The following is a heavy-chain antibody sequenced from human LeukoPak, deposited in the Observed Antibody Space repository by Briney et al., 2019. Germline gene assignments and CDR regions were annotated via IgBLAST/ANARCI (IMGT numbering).Heavy chain of an antibody. CDR2: INPNSGGT. J-gene: IGHJ4*02. CDR3: ARRYGDYVEEPFDY. D-gene: IGHD4-17*01. Sequence: GASVKVSCKASGYTFTSYGISWVRQAPGQGLEWMGWINPNSGGTNYAQKFQGRVTMTRDTSISTAYMELSRLRSDDTAVYYCARRYGDYVEEPFDYWGQGTLVTVSS. V-gene: IGHV1-2*02. CDR1: GYTFTSYG.